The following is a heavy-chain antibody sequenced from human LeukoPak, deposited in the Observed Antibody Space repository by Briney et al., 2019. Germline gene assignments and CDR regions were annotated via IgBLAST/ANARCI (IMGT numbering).Heavy chain of an antibody. CDR2: IYSGGST. Sequence: GGSLRLSCAASGFTFSSNYMSWVRQAPGKGLEWVSVIYSGGSTYYADSVKGRFTISRDNSKNTLYLQMNSLRAEDTAVYYCARARIAAAGIPFDYWGQGTLVTVSS. V-gene: IGHV3-66*01. J-gene: IGHJ4*02. CDR3: ARARIAAAGIPFDY. CDR1: GFTFSSNY. D-gene: IGHD6-13*01.